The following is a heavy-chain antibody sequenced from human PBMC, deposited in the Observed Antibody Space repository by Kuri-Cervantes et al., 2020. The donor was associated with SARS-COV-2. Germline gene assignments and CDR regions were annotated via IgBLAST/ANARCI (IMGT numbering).Heavy chain of an antibody. CDR3: AREGTGMVGLDL. Sequence: GGSLRLSCVASGFTFSHFAMHWVRQSPGKGLEWVALISYDGLDKSYADSVWGRFTISRDNAKNSLYLQMNSLSDEDTAVYYCAREGTGMVGLDLWGQGTQVTVSS. V-gene: IGHV3-30*04. D-gene: IGHD5-18*01. J-gene: IGHJ5*02. CDR2: ISYDGLDK. CDR1: GFTFSHFA.